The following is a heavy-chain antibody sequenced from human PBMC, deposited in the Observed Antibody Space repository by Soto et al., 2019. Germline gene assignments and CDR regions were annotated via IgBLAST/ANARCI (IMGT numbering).Heavy chain of an antibody. D-gene: IGHD6-19*01. CDR3: AKQAGYSSDPFDY. V-gene: IGHV3-23*01. CDR2: ISGGGGTT. CDR1: GFTFSNYA. Sequence: GGSLRLSCAASGFTFSNYAMSWVRQAPGKGLEWVSIISGGGGTTYYADSVKGRFTISRDNSKNTVHLQINSLRVEDTAVYYCAKQAGYSSDPFDYWSQGTLVTVSS. J-gene: IGHJ4*02.